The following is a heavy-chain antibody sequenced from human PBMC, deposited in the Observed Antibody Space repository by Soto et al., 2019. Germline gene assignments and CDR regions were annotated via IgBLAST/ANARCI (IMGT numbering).Heavy chain of an antibody. CDR1: GFTFSSYG. CDR3: AKDFNSYFDY. J-gene: IGHJ4*02. CDR2: ISYDGSNK. Sequence: GGSLRLSCAASGFTFSSYGMHWVRQAPGKGLEWVAVISYDGSNKYYADSVKGRFTVSRDNSKNTLYLQMNSLRAEDTAVYYCAKDFNSYFDYWGQGTLVTVSS. V-gene: IGHV3-30*18.